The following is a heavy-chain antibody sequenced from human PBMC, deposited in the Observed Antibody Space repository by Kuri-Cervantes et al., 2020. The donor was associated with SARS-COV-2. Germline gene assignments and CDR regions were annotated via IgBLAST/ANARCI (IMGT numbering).Heavy chain of an antibody. Sequence: ASVKVSCKASGYTFTGYYMHWVRQAPGQGLEWMGWINPNSGGTNYAQKFQGWVTMTRDTSISPAYMELSRRRSDDTAVYYCARELLAAAGSHASDIWGQGTMVTVSS. CDR3: ARELLAAAGSHASDI. CDR2: INPNSGGT. V-gene: IGHV1-2*04. CDR1: GYTFTGYY. D-gene: IGHD6-13*01. J-gene: IGHJ3*02.